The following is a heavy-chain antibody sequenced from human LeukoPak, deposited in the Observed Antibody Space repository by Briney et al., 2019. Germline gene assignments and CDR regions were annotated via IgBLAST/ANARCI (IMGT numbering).Heavy chain of an antibody. V-gene: IGHV1-46*01. Sequence: ASVKVSCKSSGYTFTSYYMHWVRQAPGQGLEWMGIINPSGGSTSYAQKFQGRVTMTRDTSTSTVYMELSSLRSEDTAVYYCARALHCSSTSCYGGDYDYWGQGTLVTVSS. J-gene: IGHJ4*02. CDR2: INPSGGST. CDR1: GYTFTSYY. D-gene: IGHD2-2*01. CDR3: ARALHCSSTSCYGGDYDY.